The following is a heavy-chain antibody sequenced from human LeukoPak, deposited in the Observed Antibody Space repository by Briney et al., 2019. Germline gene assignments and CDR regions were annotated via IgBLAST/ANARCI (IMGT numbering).Heavy chain of an antibody. CDR3: ARDFQWLDYHYYYMYV. Sequence: GGSLRLSCAASGFTFSSYAMHWVRQAPGKGLEYVSAISSNGGSTYYANSVKGRFTISRDNSKNTLYLQMCSLRAEDMAVYYCARDFQWLDYHYYYMYVWGKGTTVTVSS. J-gene: IGHJ6*03. V-gene: IGHV3-64*01. D-gene: IGHD6-19*01. CDR1: GFTFSSYA. CDR2: ISSNGGST.